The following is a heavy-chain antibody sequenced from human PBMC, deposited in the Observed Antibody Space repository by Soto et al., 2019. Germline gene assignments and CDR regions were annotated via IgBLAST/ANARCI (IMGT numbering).Heavy chain of an antibody. D-gene: IGHD1-7*01. CDR3: ASELRGYGMDV. V-gene: IGHV4-34*01. CDR1: GGSFSCYY. CDR2: INHSGST. Sequence: SETLSLTCAVYGGSFSCYYWSWIRQPPGKGLEWIGEINHSGSTNYNPSLKSRVTISVDTSKNQFSLKLSSVTAADTAVYYCASELRGYGMDVWGQGTTVTVSS. J-gene: IGHJ6*02.